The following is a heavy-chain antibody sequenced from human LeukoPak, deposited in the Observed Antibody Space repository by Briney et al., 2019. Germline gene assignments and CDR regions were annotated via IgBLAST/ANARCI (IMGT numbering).Heavy chain of an antibody. D-gene: IGHD6-13*01. Sequence: SSETLSLTCTVSGGSISSSSYYWGWIRQPPGKGLEWIGSIYYSGSTYYNPSLKSRVTISVDTSKNQFSLKLSSVTAADTAVYYCARHSSSWYHWFDPWGQGTLVTVSS. V-gene: IGHV4-39*01. CDR2: IYYSGST. J-gene: IGHJ5*02. CDR1: GGSISSSSYY. CDR3: ARHSSSWYHWFDP.